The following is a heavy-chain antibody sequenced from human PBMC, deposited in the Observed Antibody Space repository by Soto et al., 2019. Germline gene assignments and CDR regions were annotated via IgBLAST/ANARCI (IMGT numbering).Heavy chain of an antibody. Sequence: QVQLVESGGGVVQPGRSLRLSCAASGFTFSSYAMHWVRQAPGKGLEWVAVISYDGSNKYYADSVKGRFTISRDNSKNTLYLQMNRLRAEDTAVYYCARTLYYDILTGYYTHLPYYYGMDVWGQGTTVTVSS. CDR3: ARTLYYDILTGYYTHLPYYYGMDV. J-gene: IGHJ6*02. D-gene: IGHD3-9*01. V-gene: IGHV3-30-3*01. CDR2: ISYDGSNK. CDR1: GFTFSSYA.